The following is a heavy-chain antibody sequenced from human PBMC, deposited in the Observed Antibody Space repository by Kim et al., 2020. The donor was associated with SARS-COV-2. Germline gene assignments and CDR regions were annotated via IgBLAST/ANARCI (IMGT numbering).Heavy chain of an antibody. D-gene: IGHD6-13*01. V-gene: IGHV3-9*01. CDR3: AKDGTTIAYYYMDV. Sequence: YADSLKGRFTISRDNAKNSLYLQMNSLRAEDTALYYCAKDGTTIAYYYMDVWGKGTTVTVSS. J-gene: IGHJ6*03.